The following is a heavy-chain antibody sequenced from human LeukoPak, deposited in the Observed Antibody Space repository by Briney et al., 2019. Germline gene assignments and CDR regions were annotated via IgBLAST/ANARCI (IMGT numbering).Heavy chain of an antibody. CDR3: ARDHLVEADTANGYYYGMDV. J-gene: IGHJ6*02. CDR2: INSDGSST. D-gene: IGHD5-18*01. CDR1: GFSFSGHW. Sequence: GGSLRLSCTASGFSFSGHWMHWARQLPGKGLVWVSRINSDGSSTSYADSVKGRFTISRDNAKNTLYLQMNSLRAEDTAVYYCARDHLVEADTANGYYYGMDVWGQGTTVTVSS. V-gene: IGHV3-74*01.